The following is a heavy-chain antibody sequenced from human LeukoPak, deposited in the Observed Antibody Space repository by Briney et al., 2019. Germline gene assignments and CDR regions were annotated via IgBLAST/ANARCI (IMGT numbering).Heavy chain of an antibody. CDR1: GGTFSSYA. CDR3: ARGTSQYCSGGSCYYYYYYMDV. Sequence: SVKVSCKASGGTFSSYAISWVRQAPGQGLEWMGGIIPIFGTANYAQKFQGRVTITADESTSAAYMELSSLRSEDTAVYYCARGTSQYCSGGSCYYYYYYMDVWGKGTTVTVSS. D-gene: IGHD2-15*01. V-gene: IGHV1-69*01. J-gene: IGHJ6*03. CDR2: IIPIFGTA.